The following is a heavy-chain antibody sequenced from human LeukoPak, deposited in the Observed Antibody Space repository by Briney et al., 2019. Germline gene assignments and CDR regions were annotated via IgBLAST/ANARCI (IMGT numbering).Heavy chain of an antibody. V-gene: IGHV1-18*01. CDR3: GRDRQCGY. Sequence: PAASVKVSCKASGYTFTSYGISWVRQAPGQGLEWMGWISPYNGNTNYASKLQGRLTMTTDKSTSTAYMELSSLRSDDTAVDYCGRDRQCGYWGQGTLVTVSS. CDR1: GYTFTSYG. CDR2: ISPYNGNT. D-gene: IGHD2-21*01. J-gene: IGHJ4*02.